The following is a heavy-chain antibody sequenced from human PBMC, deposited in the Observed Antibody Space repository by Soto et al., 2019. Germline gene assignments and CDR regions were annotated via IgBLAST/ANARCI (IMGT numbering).Heavy chain of an antibody. CDR1: GFTFSSYG. Sequence: QVQLVESGGGVVQPGRSLRLSCAASGFTFSSYGMHWVRQAPGKRLEWVAVIWYDGSNKYYADSVKGRFTISRDNSKNTLYLQMNSLRAEDTAVYYCARDHSSGWSFDYWGQGTLVTVSS. D-gene: IGHD6-19*01. V-gene: IGHV3-33*01. CDR2: IWYDGSNK. CDR3: ARDHSSGWSFDY. J-gene: IGHJ4*02.